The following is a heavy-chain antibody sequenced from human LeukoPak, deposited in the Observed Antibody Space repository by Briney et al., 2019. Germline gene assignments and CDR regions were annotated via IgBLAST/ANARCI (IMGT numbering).Heavy chain of an antibody. J-gene: IGHJ4*02. D-gene: IGHD6-19*01. CDR2: INHSGST. V-gene: IGHV4-34*01. CDR1: GGSFSGYY. Sequence: PSETLSLTCAVYGGSFSGYYWSWIRQPPGKGLEWIGEINHSGSTNYNPSLKSRVTISVDTSKNQFSLKLSSVTAADTAVYYCARDPGEGIGGWYPFDYWGQGTLVTVSS. CDR3: ARDPGEGIGGWYPFDY.